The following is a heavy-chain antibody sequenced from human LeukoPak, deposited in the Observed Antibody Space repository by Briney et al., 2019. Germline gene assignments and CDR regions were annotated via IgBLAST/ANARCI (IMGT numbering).Heavy chain of an antibody. CDR1: GYTFNSYL. V-gene: IGHV1-18*01. D-gene: IGHD5-18*01. CDR3: ARDRAIQLWYALDI. Sequence: GASVKVSCKASGYTFNSYLISWVRQVPGQGLEWMGWISGHNGNTDYAQKFKDRVTLTTDTSTSTAYMELRSLTSDDTAVYYCARDRAIQLWYALDIWGQGTMVTVSS. J-gene: IGHJ3*02. CDR2: ISGHNGNT.